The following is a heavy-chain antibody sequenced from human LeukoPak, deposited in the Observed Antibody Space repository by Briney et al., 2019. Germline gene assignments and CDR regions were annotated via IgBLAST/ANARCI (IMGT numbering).Heavy chain of an antibody. J-gene: IGHJ4*02. Sequence: GGSLRLSCAASGFTFSSYEMNWVRQAPGKGLEWVSYISSSGSTIYYADSVKGRFTIYRYNAKSSLYLQRVDVSISYTSVYYCATDEGYYYDSSDYWGQGTLVTVSS. CDR2: ISSSGSTI. CDR1: GFTFSSYE. CDR3: ATDEGYYYDSSDY. V-gene: IGHV3-48*03. D-gene: IGHD3-22*01.